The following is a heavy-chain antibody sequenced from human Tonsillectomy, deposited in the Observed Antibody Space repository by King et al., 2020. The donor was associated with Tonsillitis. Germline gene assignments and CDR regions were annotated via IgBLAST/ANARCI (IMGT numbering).Heavy chain of an antibody. CDR1: GDSISSSTYY. CDR2: IYYSGST. Sequence: QLQESGPGLVKPSETLSLACTVSGDSISSSTYYWGWIRQPPGKGLEWIGRIYYSGSTYYNPSLKSRVTISVDTSKNQFSLKLSSVTAAATAVYYCARLGGVRDSDYGGGFDYWGQGTLVTVSS. CDR3: ARLGGVRDSDYGGGFDY. D-gene: IGHD4-17*01. J-gene: IGHJ4*02. V-gene: IGHV4-39*01.